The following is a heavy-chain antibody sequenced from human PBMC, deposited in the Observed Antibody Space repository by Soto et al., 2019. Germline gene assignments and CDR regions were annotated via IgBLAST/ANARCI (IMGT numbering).Heavy chain of an antibody. CDR1: GGSFSVHY. J-gene: IGHJ2*01. V-gene: IGHV4-59*11. Sequence: ETLSLTCAVDGGSFSVHYWNCMLQAPGNGLEWIGYIHDSESTTYNPSLKSRVTISVDTSKNQFSLKLSSVTAADTAVYYCARDVRLLVRDLPWYFDLWGRGALVTVS. D-gene: IGHD3-10*01. CDR3: ARDVRLLVRDLPWYFDL. CDR2: IHDSEST.